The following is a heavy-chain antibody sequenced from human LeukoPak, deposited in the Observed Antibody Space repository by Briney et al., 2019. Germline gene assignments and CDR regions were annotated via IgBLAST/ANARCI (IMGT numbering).Heavy chain of an antibody. D-gene: IGHD1-26*01. V-gene: IGHV4-59*01. CDR2: IYYSGST. CDR1: GGSISSYY. CDR3: ARDGIGAFDI. Sequence: SETLSLTCTVSGGSISSYYWSWIRQPPGKELEWIGYIYYSGSTNYNPSLKSRVTISVDTSKNQFSLKLSSVTAADTAVYYCARDGIGAFDIWGQGTMVTVSS. J-gene: IGHJ3*02.